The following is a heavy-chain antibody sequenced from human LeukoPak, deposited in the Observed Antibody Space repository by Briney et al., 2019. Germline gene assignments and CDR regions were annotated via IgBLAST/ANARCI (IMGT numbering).Heavy chain of an antibody. V-gene: IGHV4-59*01. CDR2: IYYSGST. D-gene: IGHD2-15*01. CDR1: GDSISNYY. J-gene: IGHJ4*02. Sequence: SETLSLTCTVSGDSISNYYWSWIRQSPGKGLEWIGYIYYSGSTNYNPSLKSRVTISVDTSKNQFSLKLSSWTGADTAVYYCARETCSGGSCFQFDFWRQGPLVTVSS. CDR3: ARETCSGGSCFQFDF.